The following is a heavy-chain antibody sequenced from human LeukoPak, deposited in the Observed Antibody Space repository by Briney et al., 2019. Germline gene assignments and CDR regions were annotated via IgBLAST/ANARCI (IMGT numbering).Heavy chain of an antibody. Sequence: GGSLRLSCAASGFTFNNNAMNWVRQAPGKGLEWVSAISGSGGSTYYADSVKGRFTISRDNTKNSLYLQMNSLRVEDTAVFYCAKDQNDTLRRRGNLDPWGQGNLVIVSS. V-gene: IGHV3-23*01. CDR3: AKDQNDTLRRRGNLDP. J-gene: IGHJ5*02. CDR2: ISGSGGST. CDR1: GFTFNNNA. D-gene: IGHD3-9*01.